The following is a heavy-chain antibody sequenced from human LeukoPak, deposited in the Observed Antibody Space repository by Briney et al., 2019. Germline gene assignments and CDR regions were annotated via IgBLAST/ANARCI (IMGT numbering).Heavy chain of an antibody. CDR2: IYHSGST. D-gene: IGHD3-9*01. V-gene: IGHV4-4*02. CDR3: ARGDYDILTGSLYGMDV. J-gene: IGHJ6*02. Sequence: SGTLSLTCAVSGGSISSSNRWSWIRQPPGKGLEWIGEIYHSGSTNYNPSLKSRVTISVDKSKNQFSLKLSSVTAADTAVYYCARGDYDILTGSLYGMDVWGQGTTVTVSS. CDR1: GGSISSSNR.